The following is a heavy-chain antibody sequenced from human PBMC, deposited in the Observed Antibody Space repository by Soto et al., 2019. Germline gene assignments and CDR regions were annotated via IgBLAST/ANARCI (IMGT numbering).Heavy chain of an antibody. Sequence: GGSLRLSCAASGFTFSSYWMSWVRQAPGKGLEWVANIKQDGSEKYYVDSVKGRFTISRDNAKNSLYLQMNSLRAEDTAVYYCAREFYDYIWGSYRYNDYWGQGTLVTVSS. V-gene: IGHV3-7*01. CDR1: GFTFSSYW. CDR3: AREFYDYIWGSYRYNDY. J-gene: IGHJ4*02. CDR2: IKQDGSEK. D-gene: IGHD3-16*02.